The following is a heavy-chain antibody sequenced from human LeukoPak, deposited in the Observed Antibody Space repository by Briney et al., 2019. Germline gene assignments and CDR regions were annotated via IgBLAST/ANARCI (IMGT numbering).Heavy chain of an antibody. CDR2: IYHSGST. V-gene: IGHV4-4*02. J-gene: IGHJ3*02. D-gene: IGHD4-23*01. CDR3: ARSQVRRWDDFDI. CDR1: GGSISSSNW. Sequence: SGTLSLTCAVSGGSISSSNWWSWVRQPPGKGLEWIGEIYHSGSTNYNPSLKSRVTISVDKSNNQFSLKLSSVTAADTAVYYCARSQVRRWDDFDIWGQGTMVTVSS.